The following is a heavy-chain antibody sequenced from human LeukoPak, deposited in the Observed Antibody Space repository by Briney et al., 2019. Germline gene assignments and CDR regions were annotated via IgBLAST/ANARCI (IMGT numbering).Heavy chain of an antibody. CDR1: GGSVSSSSHY. V-gene: IGHV4-39*02. Sequence: SETLSLTCTVSGGSVSSSSHYWGWIRQPPGKGLEGIGSLYNSGSTDYNPSLRTRVTISVNPSKNHFSLKLTSVTTADTAVYYCARRAADSGYSYHVWGQGILVTVSS. CDR2: LYNSGST. CDR3: ARRAADSGYSYHV. J-gene: IGHJ4*02. D-gene: IGHD5-18*01.